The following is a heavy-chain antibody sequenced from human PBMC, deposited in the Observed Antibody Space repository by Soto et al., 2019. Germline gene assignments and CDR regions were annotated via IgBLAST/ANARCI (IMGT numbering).Heavy chain of an antibody. CDR1: GFTFSSYA. V-gene: IGHV3-23*01. CDR2: ISGSGGST. J-gene: IGHJ6*02. D-gene: IGHD3-10*01. CDR3: AKDYYGSGSYRIWTSYGMDV. Sequence: GGSLRLSCAASGFTFSSYAMSWVRQAPGKGLEWVSAISGSGGSTYYADSVKGRFTISRDNSKNTLYLQMNSLRAEDTAVYYCAKDYYGSGSYRIWTSYGMDVWGQGTTVTVSS.